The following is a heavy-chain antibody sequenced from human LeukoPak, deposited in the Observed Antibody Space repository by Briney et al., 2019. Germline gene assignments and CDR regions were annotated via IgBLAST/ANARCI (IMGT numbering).Heavy chain of an antibody. CDR2: ISSSSSYI. D-gene: IGHD4-11*01. Sequence: GGSLRLSCAASGFTFNNYAMSWVRQPPGKGLEWVSSISSSSSYIYYADSVKGRFTISRDNAKNSLYLQMNSLRAEDTAVYYCARDAVPTVTTYYYYYYMDVWGKGTTVTVSS. V-gene: IGHV3-21*01. CDR3: ARDAVPTVTTYYYYYYMDV. CDR1: GFTFNNYA. J-gene: IGHJ6*03.